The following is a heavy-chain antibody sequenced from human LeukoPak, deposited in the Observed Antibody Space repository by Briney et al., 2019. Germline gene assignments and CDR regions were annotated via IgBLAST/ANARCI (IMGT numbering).Heavy chain of an antibody. J-gene: IGHJ4*02. CDR1: GFTFSSYA. CDR3: AKDWGYYYGSGSYYSQYIDY. V-gene: IGHV3-23*01. D-gene: IGHD3-10*01. CDR2: ISGSGGST. Sequence: GGSLRLSCAASGFTFSSYAMSWVRQAPGKGLEWVSAISGSGGSTYYADSVKGRFTISRDNSKNTLYLQMNSLRAEDTAVYYCAKDWGYYYGSGSYYSQYIDYWGQGTLVTVSS.